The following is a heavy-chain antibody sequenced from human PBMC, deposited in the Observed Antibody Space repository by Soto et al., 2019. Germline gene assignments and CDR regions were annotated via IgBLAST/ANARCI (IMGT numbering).Heavy chain of an antibody. Sequence: SETLSLTCTVSGGSVSSGSYYWSWIRQPPGKGLEWIGYIYYSGSTNYNPSLKSRVTISVDTSKNQFSLKLSSVTAADTAVYYCASMKYYDILTGFPTANWFDPWGQGTLVTVS. CDR2: IYYSGST. V-gene: IGHV4-61*01. J-gene: IGHJ5*02. CDR3: ASMKYYDILTGFPTANWFDP. D-gene: IGHD3-9*01. CDR1: GGSVSSGSYY.